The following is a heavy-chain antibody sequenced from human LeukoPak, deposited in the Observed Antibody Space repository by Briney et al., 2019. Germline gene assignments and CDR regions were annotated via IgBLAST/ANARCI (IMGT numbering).Heavy chain of an antibody. Sequence: GGSLRLSCAASGFTFSSYGMHWVRQAPGKGLEWVAFIRSDGSNKYYADSVKGRFTISRDNSKNTLYLQMNSLRAGDTAVYYCAKDYSKTSYYGSGTYYRPNWFDPWGQGTLVTVSS. D-gene: IGHD3-10*01. CDR3: AKDYSKTSYYGSGTYYRPNWFDP. J-gene: IGHJ5*02. V-gene: IGHV3-30*02. CDR1: GFTFSSYG. CDR2: IRSDGSNK.